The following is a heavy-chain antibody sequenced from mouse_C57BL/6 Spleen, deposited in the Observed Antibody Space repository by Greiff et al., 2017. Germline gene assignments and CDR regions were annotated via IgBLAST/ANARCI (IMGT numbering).Heavy chain of an antibody. CDR2: LDPETGGT. CDR3: TRSGCYYAMDY. D-gene: IGHD4-1*01. V-gene: IGHV1-15*01. CDR1: GYTFTDYE. J-gene: IGHJ4*01. Sequence: VQLQQSGAELVRPGASVTLSCKASGYTFTDYEMHWVKQTPVHGLEWIGALDPETGGTAYNQKFKGKAILTADKSSSTAYMELRSLTTEDSAIYYDTRSGCYYAMDYWGQGTSVTVSS.